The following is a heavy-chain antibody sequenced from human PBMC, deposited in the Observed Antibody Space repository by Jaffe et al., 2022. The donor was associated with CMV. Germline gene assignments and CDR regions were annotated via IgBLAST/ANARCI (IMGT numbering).Heavy chain of an antibody. CDR3: AKDPYCSGGSCYSGDGEVGY. Sequence: EVQLVESGGGLVQPGRSLRLSCAASGFTFDDYAMHWVRQAPGKGLEWVSGISWNSGSIGYADSVKGRFTISRDNAKNSLYLQMNSLRAEDTALYYCAKDPYCSGGSCYSGDGEVGYWGQGTLVTVSS. V-gene: IGHV3-9*01. J-gene: IGHJ4*02. CDR1: GFTFDDYA. CDR2: ISWNSGSI. D-gene: IGHD2-15*01.